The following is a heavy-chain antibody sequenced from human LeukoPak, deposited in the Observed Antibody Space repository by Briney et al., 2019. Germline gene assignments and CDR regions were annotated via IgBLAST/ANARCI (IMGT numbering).Heavy chain of an antibody. CDR1: GDSITGYS. V-gene: IGHV4-59*01. CDR2: IYYNGDT. D-gene: IGHD4/OR15-4a*01. J-gene: IGHJ5*02. Sequence: KPSETLSLTCSVSGDSITGYSWSWIRQTPGKGLEWLGYIYYNGDTHYNPSLNSRLSMSVDTPNKQFSLNLRSVTAADTAVYYCVRGPYGASISNWFDPWGQGLLVTVSS. CDR3: VRGPYGASISNWFDP.